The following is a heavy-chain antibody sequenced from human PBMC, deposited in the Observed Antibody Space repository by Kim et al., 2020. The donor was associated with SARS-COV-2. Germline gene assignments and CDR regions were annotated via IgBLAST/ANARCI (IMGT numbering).Heavy chain of an antibody. CDR2: IIPIFGTA. D-gene: IGHD3-22*01. Sequence: SVKVSCKASGGTFSSYAISWVRQAPGQGLEWMGGIIPIFGTANYAQKFQGRVTITADESTSTAYMELSSLRSEDTAVYYCARALRYYDSSGYPTRVLDYWGQGTLVTVSS. CDR3: ARALRYYDSSGYPTRVLDY. CDR1: GGTFSSYA. V-gene: IGHV1-69*13. J-gene: IGHJ4*02.